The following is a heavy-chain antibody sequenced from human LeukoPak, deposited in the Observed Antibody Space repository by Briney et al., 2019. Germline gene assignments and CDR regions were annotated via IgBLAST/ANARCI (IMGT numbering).Heavy chain of an antibody. Sequence: SETLSLTCAVSGGSISSSNWWSWVRQPPGKGLEWIGEIYHSGSTNYNPSLKSRVTISVDTSKNQFSLKLSSVTAADTAVYYCAREVTIFGVLPYFDYWGQGTLVTVSS. CDR1: GGSISSSNW. CDR3: AREVTIFGVLPYFDY. J-gene: IGHJ4*02. CDR2: IYHSGST. D-gene: IGHD3-3*01. V-gene: IGHV4-4*02.